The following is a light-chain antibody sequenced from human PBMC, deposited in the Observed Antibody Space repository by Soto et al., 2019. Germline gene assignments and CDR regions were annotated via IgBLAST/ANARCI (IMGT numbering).Light chain of an antibody. CDR2: WAS. V-gene: IGKV4-1*01. CDR3: QQYYSTPRT. CDR1: QTVLYSSNNKNH. J-gene: IGKJ1*01. Sequence: DIVMTQSPDSLSVSLGERATINCKSSQTVLYSSNNKNHLAWYQQRPGQPPKLLFSWASTRESGVPDRFSASGSGTDFTLSIGSLQAEDVAVYYCQQYYSTPRTFRQGTKVDIK.